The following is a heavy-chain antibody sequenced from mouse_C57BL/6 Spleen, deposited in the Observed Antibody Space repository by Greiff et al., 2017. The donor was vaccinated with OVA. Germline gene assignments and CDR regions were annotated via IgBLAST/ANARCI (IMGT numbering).Heavy chain of an antibody. J-gene: IGHJ4*01. Sequence: VQLQQPGAELVRPGSSVKLSCKASGYTFTSYWMHWVKQRPIQGLEWIGNIDPSDSETHYNQKFKDKATLTVDKSSSTAYMQLSSLTSEDSAVYYCARAGGLYDYDGYYAMDYWGQGTSVTVSS. CDR3: ARAGGLYDYDGYYAMDY. CDR2: IDPSDSET. CDR1: GYTFTSYW. D-gene: IGHD2-4*01. V-gene: IGHV1-52*01.